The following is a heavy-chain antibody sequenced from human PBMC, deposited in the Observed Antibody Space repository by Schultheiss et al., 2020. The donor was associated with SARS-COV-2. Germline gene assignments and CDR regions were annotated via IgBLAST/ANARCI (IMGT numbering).Heavy chain of an antibody. J-gene: IGHJ5*02. Sequence: GESLKISCAASGFTFDDYGMSWVRQAPGKGLEWVSGITGSGGNTYYADSVKGRFTISRDNSKNTLSLHMNSLRAEDTAVYYCANLCSSTSCYDHWGQGTLVTVSS. CDR3: ANLCSSTSCYDH. CDR1: GFTFDDYG. CDR2: ITGSGGNT. V-gene: IGHV3-23*01. D-gene: IGHD2-2*01.